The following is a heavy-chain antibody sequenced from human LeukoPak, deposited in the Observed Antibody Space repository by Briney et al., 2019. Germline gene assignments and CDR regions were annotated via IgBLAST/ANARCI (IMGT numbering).Heavy chain of an antibody. D-gene: IGHD2-21*01. Sequence: PSETLSLTCTVSGGSFSNYYWNWIRQPPGKGLEWIGYIYDSGNTNYNPSLKSRVTISVDTSKNQFSLKVRSVTAADTAVYYCAKGEGDYWGQGTLVTVSS. J-gene: IGHJ4*02. CDR1: GGSFSNYY. CDR2: IYDSGNT. CDR3: AKGEGDY. V-gene: IGHV4-59*01.